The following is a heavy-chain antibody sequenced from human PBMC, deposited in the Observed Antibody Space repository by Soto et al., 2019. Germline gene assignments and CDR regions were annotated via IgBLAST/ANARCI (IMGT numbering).Heavy chain of an antibody. V-gene: IGHV4-31*03. J-gene: IGHJ5*02. CDR2: IYYSGST. D-gene: IGHD2-15*01. Sequence: QVQLQESGPGLVKPSQTLSLTCTVSGGSISSGGYYWSWIRQHPGKGLEWIGYIYYSGSTYYNPSHKSRVTLSVDTSKNQFSLKLSSVTAADTAVYYCPRRKTNYCSGGSCQGWFDPWGQGTLVTVSS. CDR1: GGSISSGGYY. CDR3: PRRKTNYCSGGSCQGWFDP.